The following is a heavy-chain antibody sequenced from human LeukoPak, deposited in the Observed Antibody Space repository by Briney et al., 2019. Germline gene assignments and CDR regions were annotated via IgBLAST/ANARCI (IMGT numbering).Heavy chain of an antibody. Sequence: PSETLSLTCTVSGGSISSGSYYWSWIRQPPGKGLEWIGEINHSGSTNYNPSLKSRVTISVDTSKNQFSLKLSSVTAADTAVYYCARDAAGDYYDSSVAFDIWGQGTMVTVSS. J-gene: IGHJ3*02. V-gene: IGHV4-39*07. CDR1: GGSISSGSYY. CDR3: ARDAAGDYYDSSVAFDI. D-gene: IGHD3-22*01. CDR2: INHSGST.